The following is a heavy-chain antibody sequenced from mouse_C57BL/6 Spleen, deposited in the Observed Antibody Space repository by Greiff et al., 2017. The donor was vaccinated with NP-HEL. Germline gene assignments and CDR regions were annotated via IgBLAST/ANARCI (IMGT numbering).Heavy chain of an antibody. CDR2: IRSKSNNYAT. Sequence: DVRLVESGGGLVQPKGSLKLSCAASGFSFNTYAMNWVRQAPGKGVEWVARIRSKSNNYATYYADSVKDRFTISRDDSESMLYLQMNNLKTEDTAMYYCSTMITTLAMDYWGQGTSVTVSS. CDR3: STMITTLAMDY. CDR1: GFSFNTYA. V-gene: IGHV10-1*01. D-gene: IGHD2-4*01. J-gene: IGHJ4*01.